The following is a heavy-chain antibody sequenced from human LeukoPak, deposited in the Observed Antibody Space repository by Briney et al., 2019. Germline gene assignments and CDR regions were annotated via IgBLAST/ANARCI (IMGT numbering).Heavy chain of an antibody. D-gene: IGHD6-19*01. CDR3: AHLSGAGENWFDP. CDR2: IYYSGST. V-gene: IGHV4-39*07. Sequence: SSETLSLTCTVSGGSISSSSYYWGWIRQPPGKGLEWIGSIYYSGSTYYNPSLKSRVTISVDTSKNQFSLKLSSVTAADTAVYYCAHLSGAGENWFDPWGQGTLVTVSS. J-gene: IGHJ5*02. CDR1: GGSISSSSYY.